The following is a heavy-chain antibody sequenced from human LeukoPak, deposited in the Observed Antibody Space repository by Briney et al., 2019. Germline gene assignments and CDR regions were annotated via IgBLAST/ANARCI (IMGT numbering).Heavy chain of an antibody. CDR2: MSPNSGNT. Sequence: GASVKVSCKASGYTFTSYDFNWVRQATGQGLEWMGWMSPNSGNTGYAQKFQGRVTMTRNTSISTAYMELSSLRSEDTAVYYCARALRSSSYSSSWYSLTYWGQGTLVTVSS. CDR3: ARALRSSSYSSSWYSLTY. J-gene: IGHJ4*02. CDR1: GYTFTSYD. V-gene: IGHV1-8*01. D-gene: IGHD6-13*01.